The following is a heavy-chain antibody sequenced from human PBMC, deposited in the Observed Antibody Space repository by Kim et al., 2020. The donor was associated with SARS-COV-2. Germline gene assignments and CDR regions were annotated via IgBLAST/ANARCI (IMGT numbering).Heavy chain of an antibody. V-gene: IGHV4-39*01. D-gene: IGHD5-12*01. Sequence: TYYNPSLKSRVTISVDTSKNQFSLKLSSVTAADTAVYYCARGRDGYNRDYWGQGTLVTVSS. J-gene: IGHJ4*02. CDR2: T. CDR3: ARGRDGYNRDY.